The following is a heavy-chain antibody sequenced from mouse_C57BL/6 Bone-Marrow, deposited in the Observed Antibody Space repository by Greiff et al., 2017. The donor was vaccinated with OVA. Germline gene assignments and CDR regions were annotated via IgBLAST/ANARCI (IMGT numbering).Heavy chain of an antibody. CDR1: GYTFTSYG. J-gene: IGHJ4*01. CDR3: AREWSLYAMDY. Sequence: VQRVESGAELARPGASVKLSCKASGYTFTSYGISWVKQRTGQGLEWIGEIYPRSGNTYYNEKFKGKATLTADKSSSTAYMELRSLTSEDSAVYFCAREWSLYAMDYWGQGTSVTVSS. V-gene: IGHV1-81*01. D-gene: IGHD1-3*01. CDR2: IYPRSGNT.